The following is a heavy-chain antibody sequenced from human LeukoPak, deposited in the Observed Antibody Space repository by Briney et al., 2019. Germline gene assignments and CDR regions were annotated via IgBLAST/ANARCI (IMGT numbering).Heavy chain of an antibody. CDR2: ISWNSGNM. CDR3: AKARSTSAWFDP. J-gene: IGHJ5*02. D-gene: IGHD2-2*01. CDR1: GFTFDDYA. V-gene: IGHV3-9*01. Sequence: GRSLRLSCAASGFTFDDYAMHWVRQAPGKGLEWVSGISWNSGNMGYADSVKGRFTISRDNAKNSLYLQMNSLRAEDTALYYCAKARSTSAWFDPWGQGTLVTVSS.